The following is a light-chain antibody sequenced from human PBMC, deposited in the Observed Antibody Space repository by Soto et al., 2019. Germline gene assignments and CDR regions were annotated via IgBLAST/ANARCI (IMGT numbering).Light chain of an antibody. CDR2: DAS. CDR3: QQRSNWPLTFT. Sequence: FLTQSPASLSLYPEEIATHSCRAIQSVSSYLAWYQQKPGQAPRLLIYDASNRATGIPARFSGSGSGTDFTLTISSLEPEDFAVYYCQQRSNWPLTFTFGPGTKVDIK. V-gene: IGKV3-11*01. J-gene: IGKJ3*01. CDR1: QSVSSY.